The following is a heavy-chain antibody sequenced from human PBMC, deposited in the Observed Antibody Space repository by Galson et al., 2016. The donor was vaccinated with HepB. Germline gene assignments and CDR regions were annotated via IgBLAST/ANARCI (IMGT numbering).Heavy chain of an antibody. CDR3: TRDSNPFYYNFWSGYLLADY. V-gene: IGHV3-49*03. CDR1: GFTFGDYA. D-gene: IGHD3-3*01. Sequence: LRLSCAASGFTFGDYAMSWFRQAPGKGLEWVGFIRSKTYGGTTEYAASVKGRFTISRDDSKTIAYLQMNSLSTEDTAVYYCTRDSNPFYYNFWSGYLLADYWGQGTLVTVSS. J-gene: IGHJ4*02. CDR2: IRSKTYGGTT.